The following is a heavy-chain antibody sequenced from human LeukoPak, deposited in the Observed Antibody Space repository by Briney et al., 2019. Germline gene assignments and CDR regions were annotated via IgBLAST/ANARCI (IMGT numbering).Heavy chain of an antibody. D-gene: IGHD3-10*01. J-gene: IGHJ6*04. CDR2: ISYDGSNK. V-gene: IGHV3-30*18. CDR3: AKSGHGSGSYYSPKGYYYGMDV. CDR1: GFTFSSYG. Sequence: PGRSLRLSCAASGFTFSSYGMHWVRQAPGKGLEWVAVISYDGSNKYYADSVKGRFTISRDNSKNTLYLQMNSLRAEDTAVYCCAKSGHGSGSYYSPKGYYYGMDVWGKGTTVTVSS.